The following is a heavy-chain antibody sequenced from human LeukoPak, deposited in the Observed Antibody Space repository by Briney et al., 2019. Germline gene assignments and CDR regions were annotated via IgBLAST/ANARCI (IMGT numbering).Heavy chain of an antibody. CDR3: AKCYGSGSYNYYYGMDV. V-gene: IGHV3-30*18. CDR2: ISYDGSNK. J-gene: IGHJ6*02. Sequence: PGGSLRLSCAASGFTFSSYGMHWVRQAPGKGLEWVAVISYDGSNKYYADFVKGRFTISRDNSKNTLYLQMNSLRAEDTAVYYCAKCYGSGSYNYYYGMDVWGQGTTVTVSS. CDR1: GFTFSSYG. D-gene: IGHD3-10*01.